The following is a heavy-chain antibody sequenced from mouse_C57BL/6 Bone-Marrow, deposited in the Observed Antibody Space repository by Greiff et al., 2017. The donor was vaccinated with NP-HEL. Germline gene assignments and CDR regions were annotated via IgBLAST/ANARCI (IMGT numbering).Heavy chain of an antibody. CDR2: IYPGDGDT. V-gene: IGHV1-82*01. J-gene: IGHJ3*01. D-gene: IGHD3-2*02. Sequence: QVQLQQSGPELVKPGASVKISCKASGYAFSSSWMNWVKQRPGKGLEWIGRIYPGDGDTNYNGKFKGKATLTADKSSSTAYMQLSSLTSEDSAVYFGARSGPHNSGFAYWGQGTLVTVSA. CDR3: ARSGPHNSGFAY. CDR1: GYAFSSSW.